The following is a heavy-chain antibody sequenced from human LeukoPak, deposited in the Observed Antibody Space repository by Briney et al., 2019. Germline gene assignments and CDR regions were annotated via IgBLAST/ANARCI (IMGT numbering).Heavy chain of an antibody. Sequence: ASVKVSCKASGYTFTAYYMHWVRQAPGQGLEWMGWINPNSGGTNYAQKFQGRVTMTRDTSISTAYMELTRLRSDDTAVYYCARVGCSGGSCYSITWFDPWGQGTLVTVSS. CDR2: INPNSGGT. CDR3: ARVGCSGGSCYSITWFDP. J-gene: IGHJ5*02. D-gene: IGHD2-15*01. V-gene: IGHV1-2*02. CDR1: GYTFTAYY.